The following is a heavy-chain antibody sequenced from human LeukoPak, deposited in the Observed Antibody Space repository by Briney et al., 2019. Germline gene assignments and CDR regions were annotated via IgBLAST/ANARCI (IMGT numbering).Heavy chain of an antibody. J-gene: IGHJ6*03. CDR2: MNSDSGDT. CDR1: GYTFISYD. V-gene: IGHV1-8*01. D-gene: IGHD4-17*01. Sequence: ASVKVSCKASGYTFISYDINWVRQATGQGLEWMGWMNSDSGDTGYAQKFQGRVTTTRNTSISTAYMELSSLRSEDTAVYYCAREYGDYSRPFYYYYMDVWGKGTTVTISS. CDR3: AREYGDYSRPFYYYYMDV.